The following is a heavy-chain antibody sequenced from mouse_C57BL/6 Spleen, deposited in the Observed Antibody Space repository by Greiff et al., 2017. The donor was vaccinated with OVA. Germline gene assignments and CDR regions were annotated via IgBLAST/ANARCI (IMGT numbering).Heavy chain of an antibody. J-gene: IGHJ1*03. Sequence: VQLQQSGPELVKPGASVKISCKASGYTFTDYYMNWVKQSHGKSLEWIGDLNPNNGGTSYNQKFKGKATLTVDKSSSTAYIVLRSLTSSDSAVYYCSIGIYYYCSRYFVVWCTATTVTVSS. CDR1: GYTFTDYY. CDR3: SIGIYYYCSRYFVV. V-gene: IGHV1-26*01. D-gene: IGHD1-1*01. CDR2: LNPNNGGT.